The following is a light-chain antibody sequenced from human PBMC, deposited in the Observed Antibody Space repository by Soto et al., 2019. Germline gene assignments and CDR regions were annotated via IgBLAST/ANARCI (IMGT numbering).Light chain of an antibody. CDR2: ALS. CDR3: MQHTDFPIT. J-gene: IGKJ5*01. CDR1: QSLLDTDDGSTY. Sequence: EIVLTQTPLSLPVTPGEPASISCRSSQSLLDTDDGSTYLDWYLQKPGQSPQLLIYALSSRASGVPDRFSASGSGTEFTLRISRVEPADVGVYYCMQHTDFPITFGQGTRLEIK. V-gene: IGKV2-40*01.